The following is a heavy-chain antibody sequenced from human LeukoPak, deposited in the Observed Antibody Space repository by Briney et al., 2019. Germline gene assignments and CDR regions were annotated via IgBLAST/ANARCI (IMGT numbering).Heavy chain of an antibody. Sequence: PSETLSLTCTVSGGSISSYYWSWIRQPPGKGLEWIGYIYYSGSTNYNPSLKSRVTISVDTSKNQFSLKLSSVTAADTAVYYCARGGKSQWLVRDAFDIWGQGTVVTVSS. CDR1: GGSISSYY. J-gene: IGHJ3*02. CDR3: ARGGKSQWLVRDAFDI. CDR2: IYYSGST. V-gene: IGHV4-59*12. D-gene: IGHD6-19*01.